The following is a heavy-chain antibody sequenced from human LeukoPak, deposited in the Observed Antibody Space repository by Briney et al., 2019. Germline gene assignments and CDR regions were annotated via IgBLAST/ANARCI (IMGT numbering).Heavy chain of an antibody. CDR2: LYYRGST. Sequence: PSETLSLTCTVSGGSISSYYWSWIRQPPGKGLEWIGYLYYRGSTTYNPSLKSRVTISIDTSKNQFSLKLSSVTAADTAVYYCARSLGDFWSGSPNFDYWGQGTLVTVSS. CDR1: GGSISSYY. J-gene: IGHJ4*02. D-gene: IGHD3-3*01. V-gene: IGHV4-59*01. CDR3: ARSLGDFWSGSPNFDY.